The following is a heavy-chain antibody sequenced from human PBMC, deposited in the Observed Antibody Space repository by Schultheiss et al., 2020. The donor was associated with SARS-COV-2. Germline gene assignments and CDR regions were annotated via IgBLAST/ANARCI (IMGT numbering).Heavy chain of an antibody. CDR1: GFTVSSNY. D-gene: IGHD4-17*01. CDR2: ISYDGSNK. J-gene: IGHJ2*01. Sequence: GGSLRLSCAASGFTVSSNYMSWVRQAPGKGLEWVAVISYDGSNKYYADSVKGRFTISRDNAKNSLYLQMNSLRAEDTAVYYCARDRGTVTNLWGRGTLVTVSS. CDR3: ARDRGTVTNL. V-gene: IGHV3-30*07.